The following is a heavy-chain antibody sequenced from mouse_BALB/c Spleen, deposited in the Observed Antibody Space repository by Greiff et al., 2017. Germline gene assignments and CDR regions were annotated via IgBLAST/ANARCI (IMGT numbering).Heavy chain of an antibody. V-gene: IGHV2-9-2*01. Sequence: QVQLKESGPGLVAPSQSLSITCTVSGFSLTSYDISWIRQPPGKGLEWLGVIWTGGGTNYNSAFMSRLSISKDNSKSQVFLKMNSLQTDDTAIYYCVRSWAMDYWGQGTSVTVSS. J-gene: IGHJ4*01. CDR3: VRSWAMDY. CDR2: IWTGGGT. CDR1: GFSLTSYD.